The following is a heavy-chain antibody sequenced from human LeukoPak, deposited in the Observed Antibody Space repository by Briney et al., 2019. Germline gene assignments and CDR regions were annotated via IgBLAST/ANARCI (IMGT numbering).Heavy chain of an antibody. V-gene: IGHV3-7*01. D-gene: IGHD1-1*01. Sequence: PGGSLRLSCVASGFAFSSYWMSWVRQAPGKGLEWVANIKYDGNEEYYVDSVKGRFTISRDNAKNSLYLQLNSLRVEDTAVYYCKSGGAAPGSFDYWGQGTLVTVSP. CDR2: IKYDGNEE. J-gene: IGHJ4*02. CDR1: GFAFSSYW. CDR3: KSGGAAPGSFDY.